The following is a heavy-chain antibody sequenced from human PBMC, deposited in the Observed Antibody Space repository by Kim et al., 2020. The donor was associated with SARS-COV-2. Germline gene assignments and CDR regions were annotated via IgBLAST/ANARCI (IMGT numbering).Heavy chain of an antibody. CDR2: INHSGST. D-gene: IGHD3-3*01. Sequence: SETLSLTCAVYGGSFSGYYWSWIRQPPGKGLEWIGEINHSGSTNYNPSLKSRVTISVDTSKNQFSLKLSSVTAADTAVYYCARKGPNGIITIFGVVSSGHNWFDPSGPGTLVTVSS. J-gene: IGHJ5*02. CDR3: ARKGPNGIITIFGVVSSGHNWFDP. CDR1: GGSFSGYY. V-gene: IGHV4-34*01.